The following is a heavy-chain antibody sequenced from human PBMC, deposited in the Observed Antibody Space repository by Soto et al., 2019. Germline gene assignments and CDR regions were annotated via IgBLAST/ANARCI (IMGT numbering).Heavy chain of an antibody. D-gene: IGHD3-3*01. J-gene: IGHJ6*02. CDR2: ISGSGGST. Sequence: EVQLLESGGGMAQPGGSLRLSCAASGFTFSSYAMGWVRQAPGKGLEWVSAISGSGGSTYYVDSVKGRFTISRDNSKNTLYLQMNSLRDEDTAVYYCAKDTPIFEVVIDYSYYYGMDVWGQGTTVTVSS. CDR1: GFTFSSYA. CDR3: AKDTPIFEVVIDYSYYYGMDV. V-gene: IGHV3-23*01.